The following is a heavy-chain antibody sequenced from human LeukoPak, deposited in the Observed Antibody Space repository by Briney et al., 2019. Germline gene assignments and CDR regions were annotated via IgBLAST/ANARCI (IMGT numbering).Heavy chain of an antibody. Sequence: ASVKVSCKASGYTFTDYYMHWVRQAPGQGLEWMGWINPNSGGTNYAQKFQGRVTMTRDTSISTAYMELSRLRSDDTAVYYCARGSLRYFDWPPTTARWFDPWGQGTLVTVSS. CDR2: INPNSGGT. CDR3: ARGSLRYFDWPPTTARWFDP. J-gene: IGHJ5*02. CDR1: GYTFTDYY. V-gene: IGHV1-2*02. D-gene: IGHD3-9*01.